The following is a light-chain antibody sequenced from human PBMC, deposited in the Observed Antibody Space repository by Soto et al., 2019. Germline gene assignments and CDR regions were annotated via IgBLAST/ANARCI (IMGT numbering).Light chain of an antibody. CDR1: TSNIGAPYD. V-gene: IGLV1-40*01. J-gene: IGLJ1*01. CDR2: GDN. Sequence: QSVLTQPPSVSGAPGQRVSISCTGSTSNIGAPYDVHWYQHLPGAAPKLLIYGDNNRPSGVPDRFSGSKSGTSASLAITSLRAEDEADYYCQSYDISLHNYVFGTGTKLTVL. CDR3: QSYDISLHNYV.